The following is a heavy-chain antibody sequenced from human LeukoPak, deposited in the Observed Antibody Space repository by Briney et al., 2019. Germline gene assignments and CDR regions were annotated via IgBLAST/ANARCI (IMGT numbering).Heavy chain of an antibody. J-gene: IGHJ5*02. V-gene: IGHV4-34*01. Sequence: SETLSLTCAVYGGSFSGYYWSWIRQPPGKGLEWIGEINHSGSTNYNPSLKSRVTISVDTSKNQFSLKLSSVTAADTAVYYCGGGAGYGGYEGSLRASRAKENWFDPWGQGTLVTSPQ. CDR2: INHSGST. CDR3: GGGAGYGGYEGSLRASRAKENWFDP. D-gene: IGHD5-12*01. CDR1: GGSFSGYY.